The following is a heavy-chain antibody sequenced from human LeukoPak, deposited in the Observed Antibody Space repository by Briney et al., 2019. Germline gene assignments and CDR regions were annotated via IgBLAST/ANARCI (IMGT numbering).Heavy chain of an antibody. CDR2: IYHSGST. V-gene: IGHV4-30-2*01. CDR1: GGSISSGGYY. J-gene: IGHJ4*02. Sequence: SSETLSLTCTVSGGSISSGGYYWSWIRQPPGKGLEWIGYIYHSGSTYYNPSLKSRVTISVDRSKNQFSLKLSSVTAADMAVYYCARVDSGSYYTDYWGQGTLVTVSS. CDR3: ARVDSGSYYTDY. D-gene: IGHD1-26*01.